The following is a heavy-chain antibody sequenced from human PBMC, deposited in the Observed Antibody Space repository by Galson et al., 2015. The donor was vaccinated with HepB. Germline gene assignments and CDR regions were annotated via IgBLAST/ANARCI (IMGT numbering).Heavy chain of an antibody. CDR1: GYTFSSYS. D-gene: IGHD2-15*01. J-gene: IGHJ5*02. V-gene: IGHV1-18*01. CDR2: INVHSRDT. CDR3: ARGALVAVVDATQNNWFDP. Sequence: SVKVSCKASGYTFSSYSITWVRQAPGQGLEWMGWINVHSRDTNYARQLQGRVTMTTDTSTSTAYMELRSLRSDDTAVYYCARGALVAVVDATQNNWFDPWGQGTLVTVSS.